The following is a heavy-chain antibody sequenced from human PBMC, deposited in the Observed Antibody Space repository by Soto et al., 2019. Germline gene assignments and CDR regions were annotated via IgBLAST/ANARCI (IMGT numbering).Heavy chain of an antibody. CDR3: APGRWEECRAGYRGWFAP. Sequence: QVQLVQSGAEVKKPGSSVKVSCKASGGTFSSYTISWVRQAPGQGLEWMGRIIPILGIANYAQKFQGRVRITAVRSSSTAYMELCSLSSEDTAVYYWAPGRWEECRAGYRGWFAPWGQGTLVTVSS. J-gene: IGHJ5*02. CDR2: IIPILGIA. D-gene: IGHD5-12*01. V-gene: IGHV1-69*02. CDR1: GGTFSSYT.